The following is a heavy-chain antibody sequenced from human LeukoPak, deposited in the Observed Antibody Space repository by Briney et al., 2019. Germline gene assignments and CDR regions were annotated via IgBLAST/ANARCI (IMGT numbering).Heavy chain of an antibody. CDR2: ISSSRSYI. Sequence: PGGCLRLSCAASGFTFSSYSMNWVRQAPGRGLEWVSSISSSRSYIYYADSVKGRFSISRDNVKNSLYLQMNSLRAEDTAVYYCARGPLGYDSSGYYYVPLYFDYWGQGTLVTASS. CDR1: GFTFSSYS. J-gene: IGHJ4*02. D-gene: IGHD3-22*01. CDR3: ARGPLGYDSSGYYYVPLYFDY. V-gene: IGHV3-21*01.